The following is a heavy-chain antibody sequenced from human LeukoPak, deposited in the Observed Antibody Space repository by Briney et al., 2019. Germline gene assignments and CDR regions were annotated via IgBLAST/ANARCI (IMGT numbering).Heavy chain of an antibody. J-gene: IGHJ3*02. D-gene: IGHD2-21*02. CDR2: IYPGDSDT. V-gene: IGHV5-51*01. CDR1: GYSFTSYW. CDR3: ARLVVVTPNAFDI. Sequence: GESLQISCKGSGYSFTSYWIGWVRQMPGKGLEWMGIIYPGDSDTRYSPSFQGQVTISADKSISTAYLQWSSLKASDTATYYCARLVVVTPNAFDIWGQGTMVTVSS.